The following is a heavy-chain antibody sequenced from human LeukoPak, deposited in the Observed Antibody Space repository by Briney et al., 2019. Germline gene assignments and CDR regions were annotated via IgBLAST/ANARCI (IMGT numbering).Heavy chain of an antibody. D-gene: IGHD5-24*01. CDR2: IMPLFGTA. J-gene: IGHJ6*03. CDR3: ASGSLGDGYGVGDYYQYMDV. CDR1: VGTFNSYA. V-gene: IGHV1-69*05. Sequence: SVKVSCKASVGTFNSYAISWVRQAPGQGVEWMGGIMPLFGTANYAQECQGRVTFTTDESASTAYMDVSSLRSEDTAVYYCASGSLGDGYGVGDYYQYMDVWGKGTTVTVSS.